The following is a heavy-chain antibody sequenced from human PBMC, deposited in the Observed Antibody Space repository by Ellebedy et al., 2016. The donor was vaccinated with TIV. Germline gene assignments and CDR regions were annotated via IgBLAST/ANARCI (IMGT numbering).Heavy chain of an antibody. CDR1: GFTFSNYG. V-gene: IGHV3-23*01. CDR2: ISGSSGDT. J-gene: IGHJ6*02. Sequence: GGSLRLXCEVSGFTFSNYGMHWIRQAPGKGLEWVSSISGSSGDTYYADSVKGRFTISRDNSKSTLFLQMNSLTADDTAVYYCAKFLRGHGSGRPFSYYAMDVWGQGTSVTVSS. CDR3: AKFLRGHGSGRPFSYYAMDV. D-gene: IGHD3-10*01.